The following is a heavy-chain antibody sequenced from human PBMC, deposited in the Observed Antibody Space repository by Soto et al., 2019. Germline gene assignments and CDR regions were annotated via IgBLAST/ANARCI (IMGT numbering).Heavy chain of an antibody. CDR2: TSYDGSNK. V-gene: IGHV3-33*05. J-gene: IGHJ1*01. Sequence: QVQLVESGGGVVQPGTSLRLSCVGSGFTFRSYVIHWVRQAPGKGLEWVALTSYDGSNKDYGDSVKGRFTISRDNSRNKVDLQMDSLRREDTALYYGARWGTTGGLDVWGQGTLVSVSS. CDR3: ARWGTTGGLDV. CDR1: GFTFRSYV. D-gene: IGHD3-16*01.